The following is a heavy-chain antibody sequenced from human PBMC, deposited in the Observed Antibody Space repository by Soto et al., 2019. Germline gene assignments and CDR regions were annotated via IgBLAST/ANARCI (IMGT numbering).Heavy chain of an antibody. Sequence: ASVKVSCKASGGLFSSYPISWVRQVPGQGLEWMGGIIPVFQTANYTQRFQGRVTITADESTNTAYMELSSLRSEDTAIYYCARGGSGYTWFNEFWGQGTLVTVSS. J-gene: IGHJ4*02. CDR3: ARGGSGYTWFNEF. D-gene: IGHD3-22*01. CDR1: GGLFSSYP. V-gene: IGHV1-69*13. CDR2: IIPVFQTA.